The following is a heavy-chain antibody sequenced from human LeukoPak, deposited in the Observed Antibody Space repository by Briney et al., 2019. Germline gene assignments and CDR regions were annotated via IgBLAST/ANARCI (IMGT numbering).Heavy chain of an antibody. J-gene: IGHJ3*02. V-gene: IGHV1-3*01. CDR2: INAGNGNT. CDR1: GYTFTSYA. Sequence: GASVKVSCKASGYTFTSYAMHWVRQAPGQRLEWMGWINAGNGNTKYSQKFQGRVTITRDTSASTAYMELSSLRSVDTAVYYCARVYYCSGGSCYLGAFDIWGQGTMVTVSS. D-gene: IGHD2-15*01. CDR3: ARVYYCSGGSCYLGAFDI.